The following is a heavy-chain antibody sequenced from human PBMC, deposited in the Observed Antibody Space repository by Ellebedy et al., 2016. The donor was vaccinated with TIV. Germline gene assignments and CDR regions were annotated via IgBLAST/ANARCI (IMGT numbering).Heavy chain of an antibody. CDR2: IKEDGSVK. V-gene: IGHV3-7*03. J-gene: IGHJ4*02. CDR3: ARTMVSAVYTPRPRTVWYFDS. D-gene: IGHD2-8*01. CDR1: GFTFGSYW. Sequence: GESLKISCAASGFTFGSYWMSWVRQGPGKGLEWVANIKEDGSVKYYLDSVKGRFAISRDNAKNSLYLQMNSLRPEDTAVYFCARTMVSAVYTPRPRTVWYFDSWGQGTQVTFSS.